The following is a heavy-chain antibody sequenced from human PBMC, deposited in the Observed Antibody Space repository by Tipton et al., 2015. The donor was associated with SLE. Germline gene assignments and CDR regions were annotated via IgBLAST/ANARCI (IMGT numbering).Heavy chain of an antibody. CDR3: ARDRSNFDWLSYGMDV. V-gene: IGHV4-59*11. J-gene: IGHJ6*02. Sequence: LRLSCTVSGGSISSHYWSWIRQPPGKGLEWIGYIYYSGSTNYNPSLKSRVTISVDTSKNQFSLKLSSVTAADTAVYYCARDRSNFDWLSYGMDVWGQGTTVTVSS. D-gene: IGHD3-9*01. CDR2: IYYSGST. CDR1: GGSISSHY.